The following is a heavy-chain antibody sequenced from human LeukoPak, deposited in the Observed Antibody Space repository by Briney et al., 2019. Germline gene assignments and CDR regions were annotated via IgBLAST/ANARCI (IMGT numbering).Heavy chain of an antibody. V-gene: IGHV3-23*01. CDR2: ITGSHGRT. CDR1: GFTFSSFA. CDR3: TKDPNGDYVGAFDP. J-gene: IGHJ5*02. D-gene: IGHD4-17*01. Sequence: GGSLRLSCEASGFTFSSFAMTWVRQAPGKGLEWVSSITGSHGRTYNTDSVKGRFTISRDNSQNTLYLQMNSLRAGDRAVYYCTKDPNGDYVGAFDPWGQGTLVTVSS.